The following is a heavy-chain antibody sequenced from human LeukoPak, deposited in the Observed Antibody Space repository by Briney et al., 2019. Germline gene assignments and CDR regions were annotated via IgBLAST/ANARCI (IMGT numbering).Heavy chain of an antibody. J-gene: IGHJ4*02. Sequence: GGSLRLSCAASGFTFSSYCMHWVRQPPGKGLVWVSQICTDETTIRNADSVKGRFTISRDNAKNTLYLQMSSLRVEDTAVYYCVRGVPVTPGIDYWGQGTLVTVSS. CDR1: GFTFSSYC. CDR3: VRGVPVTPGIDY. CDR2: ICTDETTI. D-gene: IGHD2-2*01. V-gene: IGHV3-74*01.